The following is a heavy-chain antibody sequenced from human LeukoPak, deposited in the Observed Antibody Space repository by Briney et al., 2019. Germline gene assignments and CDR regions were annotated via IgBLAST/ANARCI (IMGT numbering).Heavy chain of an antibody. CDR1: GFTFSSYG. J-gene: IGHJ4*02. CDR3: AKAFPSVAGKHDY. CDR2: ISYDGSNK. Sequence: GGSLRLSCAASGFTFSSYGMHWVRQAPGKGLEWVAVISYDGSNKYYADSVKGRFTISRDNSKNTLYLQMNSLRAEDTAVYYCAKAFPSVAGKHDYWGQGTLVTVSS. D-gene: IGHD6-19*01. V-gene: IGHV3-30*18.